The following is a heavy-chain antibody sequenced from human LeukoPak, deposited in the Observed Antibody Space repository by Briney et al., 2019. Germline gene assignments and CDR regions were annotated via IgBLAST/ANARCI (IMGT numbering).Heavy chain of an antibody. J-gene: IGHJ4*02. CDR2: ISAYNGNT. Sequence: ASVKVSCKASGYTFTSCGISWVRQAPGQGLEWMGWISAYNGNTNYAQKLQGRVTMTTDTSTSTAYMELRSLRSDDTAVYYCARVDIVVVTGDYWGQGTLVTVSS. CDR1: GYTFTSCG. V-gene: IGHV1-18*01. CDR3: ARVDIVVVTGDY. D-gene: IGHD2-21*02.